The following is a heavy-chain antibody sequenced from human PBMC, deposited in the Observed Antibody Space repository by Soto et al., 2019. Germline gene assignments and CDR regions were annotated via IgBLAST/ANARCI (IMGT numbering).Heavy chain of an antibody. CDR1: GFTFSGHY. CDR2: TRNKVNSYTT. Sequence: EVQLVESGGGLVQPGGSLRLSCVASGFTFSGHYMDWVRQAPGKGLEWVGRTRNKVNSYTTEYAASVKGRFISSRDDSKNSLYLQMNSLKTEDTAVYYCARVRAGGVGWFDPWGQGTLVTVSS. J-gene: IGHJ5*02. CDR3: ARVRAGGVGWFDP. V-gene: IGHV3-72*01. D-gene: IGHD3-16*01.